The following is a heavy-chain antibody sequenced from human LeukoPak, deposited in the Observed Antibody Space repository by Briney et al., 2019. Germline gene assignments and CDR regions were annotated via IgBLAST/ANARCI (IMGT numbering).Heavy chain of an antibody. D-gene: IGHD3-3*01. CDR3: AKDKGPFGVVIILDYYYGMDV. V-gene: IGHV3-23*01. Sequence: GGSLRLSCAASGFTFSSYAMSWVRQAPGKGLEWVSAISGSGGSTYYADSVKGRFTISRDNSKNTLYLQMNSLRAEDTAVYYCAKDKGPFGVVIILDYYYGMDVWGQGTTVTVSS. J-gene: IGHJ6*02. CDR1: GFTFSSYA. CDR2: ISGSGGST.